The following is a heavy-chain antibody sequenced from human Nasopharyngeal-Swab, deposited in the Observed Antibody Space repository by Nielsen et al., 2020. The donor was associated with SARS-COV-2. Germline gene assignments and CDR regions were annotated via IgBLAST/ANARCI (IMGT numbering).Heavy chain of an antibody. D-gene: IGHD1-7*01. Sequence: LRLSCTVSGGSINSGDYYWSWIRQPPGKGLEWIGYIYYSGSTYYNPSLKSRVTISVDTSKNQFSLKLSSVTAADTAVYYCARVNIMELYYFDYRGQGTLVTVSS. CDR1: GGSINSGDYY. CDR3: ARVNIMELYYFDY. V-gene: IGHV4-30-4*01. J-gene: IGHJ4*02. CDR2: IYYSGST.